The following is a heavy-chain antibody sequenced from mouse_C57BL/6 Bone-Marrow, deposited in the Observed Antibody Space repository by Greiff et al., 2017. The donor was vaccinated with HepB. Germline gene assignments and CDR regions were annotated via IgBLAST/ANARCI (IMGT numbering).Heavy chain of an antibody. CDR1: GYAFTNYL. V-gene: IGHV1-54*01. CDR2: INPGSGGT. D-gene: IGHD1-1*01. CDR3: ARWTYGSGH. Sequence: QVQLKESGAELVRPGTSVKVSCKASGYAFTNYLIEWVKQRPGQGLEWIGVINPGSGGTNYNEKFKGKATLTADKTSSPAYMQLSSLTSEDSAVYFCARWTYGSGHWGQGTTLTVSS. J-gene: IGHJ2*01.